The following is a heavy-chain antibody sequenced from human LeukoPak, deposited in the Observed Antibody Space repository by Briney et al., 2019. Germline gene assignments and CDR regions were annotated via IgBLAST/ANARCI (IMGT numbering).Heavy chain of an antibody. CDR3: ARAIAAAGLYYFDY. CDR1: GGSISSYY. V-gene: IGHV4-4*07. Sequence: PSETLSLTCTVSGGSISSYYWSWIRQPAGKGLELIGRIYTSGSTNSNPSLKSRVTISVDKSKNQFSLKLSSVTAADTAVYYCARAIAAAGLYYFDYWGQGTLVTVSS. CDR2: IYTSGST. D-gene: IGHD6-13*01. J-gene: IGHJ4*02.